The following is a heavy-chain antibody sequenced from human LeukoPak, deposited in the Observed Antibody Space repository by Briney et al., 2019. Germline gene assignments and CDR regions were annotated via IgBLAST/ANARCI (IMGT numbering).Heavy chain of an antibody. D-gene: IGHD3-16*01. CDR1: GGSISSFY. CDR3: ARQRVITFGGVFFDY. V-gene: IGHV4-59*08. J-gene: IGHJ4*02. Sequence: SETLSLTCSVSGGSISSFYWSWVRQPPGKGLEWIGFVFYTGTTYHNPSLKSRVTISVDTSKNQFSLKLSSVTAANTAVYYCARQRVITFGGVFFDYWGQGTLVTVSS. CDR2: VFYTGTT.